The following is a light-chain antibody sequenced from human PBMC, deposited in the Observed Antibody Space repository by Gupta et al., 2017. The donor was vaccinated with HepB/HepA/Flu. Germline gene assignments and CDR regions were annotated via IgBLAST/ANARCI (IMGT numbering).Light chain of an antibody. Sequence: EIVLTQSPATLSLSPGERATLSCRASQSVSSYLAWYQQKPGQAPRLLIYDASNRATGIPARFSGSGSGTDFTLTISSREPEDFAVYYCQQPSNWPQSIFGQGTKMEIK. V-gene: IGKV3-11*01. CDR2: DAS. CDR1: QSVSSY. CDR3: QQPSNWPQSI. J-gene: IGKJ2*02.